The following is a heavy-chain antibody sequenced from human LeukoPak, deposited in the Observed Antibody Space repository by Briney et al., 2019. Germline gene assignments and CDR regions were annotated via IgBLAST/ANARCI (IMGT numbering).Heavy chain of an antibody. CDR3: AKDVVGSSGYYDF. J-gene: IGHJ4*02. V-gene: IGHV3-64*04. D-gene: IGHD3-22*01. Sequence: GGSLRLSCSASGFTFSSYAMHWVRQAPGKGLEHVSAISSDGRTTYYADSVKGRFTISRDNSKNTLYLQMNSLRAEDTAVYYCAKDVVGSSGYYDFWGQGTLVTVSS. CDR1: GFTFSSYA. CDR2: ISSDGRTT.